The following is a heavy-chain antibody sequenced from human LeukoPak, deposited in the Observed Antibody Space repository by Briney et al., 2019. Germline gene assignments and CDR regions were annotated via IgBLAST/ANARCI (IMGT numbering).Heavy chain of an antibody. CDR3: AKDNSRYYLDY. V-gene: IGHV3-43*02. Sequence: PGGSLRLSCAASGFTFDDYAMHWVRQAPGKGLEWVSLISGDAGSTYYADSVKGRFTISRDNSKNSLYLQMNSLTTEDTALYYCAKDNSRYYLDYWGQGTLVTVSS. D-gene: IGHD1-26*01. CDR2: ISGDAGST. CDR1: GFTFDDYA. J-gene: IGHJ4*02.